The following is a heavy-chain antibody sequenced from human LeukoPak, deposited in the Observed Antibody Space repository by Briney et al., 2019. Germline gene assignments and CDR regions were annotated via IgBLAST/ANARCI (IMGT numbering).Heavy chain of an antibody. V-gene: IGHV4-59*01. CDR3: ARMYYDILAGYSFDY. CDR1: GGSISSDY. CDR2: IYYSGST. Sequence: SETLSLTCTVSGGSISSDYWSWIRQPPGKGLEWIGYIYYSGSTNHNPSPKSRVTISVDTPKNQFSLKLSSVTAADTAVYYCARMYYDILAGYSFDYWGQGTLVTVSS. D-gene: IGHD3-9*01. J-gene: IGHJ4*02.